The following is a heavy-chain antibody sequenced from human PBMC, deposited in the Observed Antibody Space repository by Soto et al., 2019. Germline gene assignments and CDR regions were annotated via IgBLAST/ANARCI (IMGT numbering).Heavy chain of an antibody. J-gene: IGHJ6*03. V-gene: IGHV1-69*08. Sequence: QVQLVQSGAEVKRPGSSVKVSCKASGGTFSSYSVSWVRQAPGQGLEWTGRIIPLLGTADYAQKFQGRVTVTADKSSSTAYMELSSLRSEDTAVYYCASSSSWFGDYYYYMDVWGKGTTVTVSS. CDR2: IIPLLGTA. CDR1: GGTFSSYS. D-gene: IGHD6-13*01. CDR3: ASSSSWFGDYYYYMDV.